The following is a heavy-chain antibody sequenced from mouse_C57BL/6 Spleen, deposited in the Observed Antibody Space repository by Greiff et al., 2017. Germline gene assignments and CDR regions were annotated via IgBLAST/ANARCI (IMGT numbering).Heavy chain of an antibody. D-gene: IGHD2-4*01. J-gene: IGHJ4*01. CDR1: GFSLTSFA. CDR2: IWTGGGT. Sequence: VKVVESGPGLVAPSQSLSITCTFSGFSLTSFAISWFRHPPGKGLEWLGVIWTGGGTNFNSALKSRLSISKDNSKSQVFLKMNSLQTDDTARYYCAKNYDYDEGYYYAMDYWGQGTSVTVSS. CDR3: AKNYDYDEGYYYAMDY. V-gene: IGHV2-9-1*01.